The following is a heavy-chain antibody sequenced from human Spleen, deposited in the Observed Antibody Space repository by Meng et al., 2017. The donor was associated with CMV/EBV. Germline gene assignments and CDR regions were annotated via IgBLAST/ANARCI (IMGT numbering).Heavy chain of an antibody. CDR3: ARDRWGLGEGAHWFDS. D-gene: IGHD1-26*01. CDR1: GFSFSDYS. CDR2: ISGTSSPI. J-gene: IGHJ5*01. V-gene: IGHV3-48*04. Sequence: GGSLRLSCAASGFSFSDYSMNWVRQTPGKGLEWISYISGTSSPIYYTESVKGRFTVSRDNSKNSLYLQMNGLRAEDTAVYYCARDRWGLGEGAHWFDSWGQGILVTVSS.